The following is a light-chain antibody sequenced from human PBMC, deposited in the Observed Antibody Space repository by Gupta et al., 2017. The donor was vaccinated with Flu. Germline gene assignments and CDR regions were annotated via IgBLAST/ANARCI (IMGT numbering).Light chain of an antibody. J-gene: IGKJ2*01. V-gene: IGKV2D-29*01. CDR2: EVS. CDR1: QSLLPRDGRTY. Sequence: DIVMTQPPLSLSVTPGHLASILCMSGQSLLPRDGRTYLHWYLQKSGHPPQLLIHEVSNRFPGVPDRFSGSWSGTDFTLKISRVEAEDVGVYYCMQSTELPYTFGQGTKLEIK. CDR3: MQSTELPYT.